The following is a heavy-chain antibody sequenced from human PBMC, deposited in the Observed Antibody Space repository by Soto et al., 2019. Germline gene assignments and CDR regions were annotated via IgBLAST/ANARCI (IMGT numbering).Heavy chain of an antibody. V-gene: IGHV2-5*02. J-gene: IGHJ6*03. CDR2: IYWVDDK. CDR3: AHSHAGWYMDV. D-gene: IGHD2-15*01. CDR1: GFSLSTSGVG. Sequence: QITLKEAGPTLVKPTQTLTLTCTFSGFSLSTSGVGVGWIRQPPGKALEWLGLIYWVDDKRSSPSHKSRLTITKDTSKNPVVLTMTNMDPVDTATYYCAHSHAGWYMDVWGKGTTVTVSS.